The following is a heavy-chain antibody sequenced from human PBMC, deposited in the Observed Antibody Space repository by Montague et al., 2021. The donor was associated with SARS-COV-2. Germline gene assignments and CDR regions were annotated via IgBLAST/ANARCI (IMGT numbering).Heavy chain of an antibody. CDR3: ARGAPGY. D-gene: IGHD1-1*01. V-gene: IGHV4-34*01. CDR1: GGSFSDYH. CDR2: INYGGST. Sequence: SETLSLTCAVYGGSFSDYHWTWIRQSPGGGLEWIGQINYGGSTKYNPSLRSRVTISIDTSKNQFSLTLNSVTAADTAVYYCARGAPGYWGQGTLVTVSS. J-gene: IGHJ4*02.